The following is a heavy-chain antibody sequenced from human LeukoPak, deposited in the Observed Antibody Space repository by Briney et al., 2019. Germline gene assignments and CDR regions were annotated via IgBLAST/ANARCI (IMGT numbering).Heavy chain of an antibody. J-gene: IGHJ5*02. D-gene: IGHD3-3*01. CDR1: GFTFSSYA. CDR3: AKDPRNYDFWSGSWFDP. Sequence: GGPLRLSCAASGFTFSSYAMSWVRQAPGKGLEWVSAISGSGGSTYYADSVKSRFTISRDNSKNTLYLQMNSLRAEDTAVYYCAKDPRNYDFWSGSWFDPWGQGTLVTVSS. V-gene: IGHV3-23*01. CDR2: ISGSGGST.